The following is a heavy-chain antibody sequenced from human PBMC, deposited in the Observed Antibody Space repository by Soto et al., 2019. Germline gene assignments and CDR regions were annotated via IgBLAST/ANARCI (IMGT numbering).Heavy chain of an antibody. Sequence: XSVKVSCKASAYTFTGYYLHWVRQAPGQGLEWMGWMNPQSGVTKSAQQFQGRVTMTRDTSITTAYMEVTSLRSDDTAVFYCARGTPSDSAFDYWGHGTLVTASS. J-gene: IGHJ4*01. V-gene: IGHV1-2*02. CDR1: AYTFTGYY. CDR3: ARGTPSDSAFDY. CDR2: MNPQSGVT.